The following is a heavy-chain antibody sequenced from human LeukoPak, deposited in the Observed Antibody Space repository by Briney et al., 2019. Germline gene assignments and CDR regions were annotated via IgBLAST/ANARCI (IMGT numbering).Heavy chain of an antibody. V-gene: IGHV3-23*01. Sequence: GRFLRLSCAASGFTFEDYAMHWVRQAPGKGLEWVSGIRGSGGSTYYADSVKGRFTISRDNSKNTLYLQMNSLRAEDTAVHYCAKDRPSFYYYGSGGYYMTAFDIWGQGTMVTVSS. CDR3: AKDRPSFYYYGSGGYYMTAFDI. J-gene: IGHJ3*02. CDR2: IRGSGGST. CDR1: GFTFEDYA. D-gene: IGHD3-10*01.